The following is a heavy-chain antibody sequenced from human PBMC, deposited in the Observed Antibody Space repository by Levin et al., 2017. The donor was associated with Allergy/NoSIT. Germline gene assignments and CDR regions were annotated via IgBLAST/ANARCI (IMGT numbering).Heavy chain of an antibody. D-gene: IGHD3-10*01. Sequence: GESLKISCAASGFTFSTYGMHWVRQAPGKGLEWVAVVSYDGNNKYYADSVKGRFTISRDNSKNTVFLQMNSLRAEDTAVYYCAKDSGHNILLKWGQGTLVTVSS. CDR1: GFTFSTYG. J-gene: IGHJ4*02. CDR2: VSYDGNNK. V-gene: IGHV3-30*18. CDR3: AKDSGHNILLK.